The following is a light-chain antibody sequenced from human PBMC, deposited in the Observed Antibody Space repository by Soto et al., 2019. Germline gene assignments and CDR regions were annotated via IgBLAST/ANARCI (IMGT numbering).Light chain of an antibody. V-gene: IGKV3-20*01. CDR3: QQYGTSPT. J-gene: IGKJ5*01. CDR1: QSLITRY. Sequence: EIVLTQSPGTLFLFPGERATLSCRASQSLITRYLAWYQQKPGQAPRLLIYGASSRATGIPDRFSGSGSGTDFTLTISRLEPEDFAVYSCQQYGTSPTFGQGTRLEIK. CDR2: GAS.